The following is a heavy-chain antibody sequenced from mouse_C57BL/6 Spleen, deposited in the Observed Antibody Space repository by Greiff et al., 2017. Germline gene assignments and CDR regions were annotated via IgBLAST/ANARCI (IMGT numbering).Heavy chain of an antibody. D-gene: IGHD1-1*01. J-gene: IGHJ4*01. CDR2: IYPSDSET. V-gene: IGHV1-61*01. CDR1: GYTFTSYW. CDR3: ARAPYYYGSSPLAMDY. Sequence: VQLQQPGAELVRPGSSVKLSCKASGYTFTSYWMDWVKQRPGQGLEWIGNIYPSDSETHYNQKFKDKATLTVDKSSSTAYMQLSSLTSEDSAVYYCARAPYYYGSSPLAMDYWGQGTSVTVSS.